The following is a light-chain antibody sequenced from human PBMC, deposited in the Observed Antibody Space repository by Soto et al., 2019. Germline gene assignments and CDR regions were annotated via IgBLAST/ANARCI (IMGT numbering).Light chain of an antibody. Sequence: EIVLTQSPGTLSLSPGERGTLSCRASQSVSSNYLAWYQQKPGQAPRLLIYSAFSMATGIPDRFSGGGSGTDCALTSSSLEPEDFAVYYCQYYGSSPWTFGQGTKVDIK. CDR1: QSVSSNY. V-gene: IGKV3-20*01. J-gene: IGKJ1*01. CDR2: SAF. CDR3: QYYGSSPWT.